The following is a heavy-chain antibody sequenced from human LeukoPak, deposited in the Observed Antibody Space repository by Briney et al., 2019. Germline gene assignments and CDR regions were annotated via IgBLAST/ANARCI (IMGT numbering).Heavy chain of an antibody. Sequence: GGSLRLPCAASGFTFSSYTMNWVRQAPGKGLEWDSSISRGSRYIYYADSVKGRFSISRDDAKNSLYLQMNSLRAEDTAVYYCARVAYYDSSGYYPVPFDNWGQGTLVTVSS. CDR1: GFTFSSYT. D-gene: IGHD3-22*01. V-gene: IGHV3-21*01. J-gene: IGHJ4*02. CDR2: ISRGSRYI. CDR3: ARVAYYDSSGYYPVPFDN.